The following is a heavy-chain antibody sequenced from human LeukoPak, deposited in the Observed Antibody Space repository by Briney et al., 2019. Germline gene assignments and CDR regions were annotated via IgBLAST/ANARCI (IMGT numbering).Heavy chain of an antibody. J-gene: IGHJ6*02. V-gene: IGHV4-61*01. CDR1: GGSVSSGSYY. CDR2: IYYSGSS. CDR3: ARDSSGWYPEVYYYGMDV. D-gene: IGHD6-19*01. Sequence: SETLSLTCTVSGGSVSSGSYYWSWIRQPPGKGLEWIGYIYYSGSSNYNPSLKSRVTISVDTSKNQFSLKLSSVTAADTAVYYCARDSSGWYPEVYYYGMDVWGQGTTVTVSS.